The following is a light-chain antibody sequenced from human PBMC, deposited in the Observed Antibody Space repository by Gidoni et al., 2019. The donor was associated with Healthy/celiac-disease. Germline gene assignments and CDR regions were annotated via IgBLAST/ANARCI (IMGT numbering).Light chain of an antibody. CDR3: CSYAGSSTFYV. CDR1: RSDVGSYNL. Sequence: QSDLTQHASVCGSTGRSITISCTGTRSDVGSYNLVSGYQQHPGKAPKLMIYEVSKRPSWVSNRFSGSKSGNTASLTISGLQSEDEADYYCCSYAGSSTFYVFGTGTKVTVL. V-gene: IGLV2-23*02. CDR2: EVS. J-gene: IGLJ1*01.